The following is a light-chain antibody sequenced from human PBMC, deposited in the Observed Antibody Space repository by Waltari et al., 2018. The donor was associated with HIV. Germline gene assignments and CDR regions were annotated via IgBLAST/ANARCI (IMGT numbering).Light chain of an antibody. J-gene: IGLJ2*01. CDR3: AAWDDRLNGEVV. Sequence: QSVLTQPPSASGTPGHRVTISCSWSNSNFGSNTVTSSPHLPGPAPKLLIYGNTQRPSGVPDRFSGSKSGTSASLAISGLQSEDEADYYCAAWDDRLNGEVVFGGGTKLTVL. CDR1: NSNFGSNT. V-gene: IGLV1-44*01. CDR2: GNT.